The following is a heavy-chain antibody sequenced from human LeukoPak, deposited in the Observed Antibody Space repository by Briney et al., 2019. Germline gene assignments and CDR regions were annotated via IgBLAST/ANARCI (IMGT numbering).Heavy chain of an antibody. D-gene: IGHD6-19*01. CDR1: GFTFSDYY. CDR3: ARDPTIAVGPFDY. Sequence: GGSLRLSCAASGFTFSDYYTSWIRQAPGKGLEWVSYISSSGSTIYYADSVKGRFTISRDNAKNSLYLQMNSLRAEDTAVYYCARDPTIAVGPFDYWGQGTLVTVSS. J-gene: IGHJ4*02. CDR2: ISSSGSTI. V-gene: IGHV3-11*04.